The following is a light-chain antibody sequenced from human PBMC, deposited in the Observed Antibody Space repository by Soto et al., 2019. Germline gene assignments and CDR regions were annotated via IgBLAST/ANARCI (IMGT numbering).Light chain of an antibody. CDR2: DTS. V-gene: IGLV7-46*01. Sequence: QAVVTQEPSLTVSPGGTVTLTCGSSTGAVTSGHYPYWFQQKPGQAPRTLIYDTSNKHSWTPARFSGSLLGGKATLTLSGAQPEDEADYYCLLSYRGAGEVFGGGTKDTVL. CDR3: LLSYRGAGEV. J-gene: IGLJ2*01. CDR1: TGAVTSGHY.